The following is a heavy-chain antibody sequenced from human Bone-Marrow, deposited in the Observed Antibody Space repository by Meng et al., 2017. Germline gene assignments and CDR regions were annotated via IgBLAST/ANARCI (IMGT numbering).Heavy chain of an antibody. V-gene: IGHV1-8*01. D-gene: IGHD3-22*01. Sequence: AAVKVSCKDAGYTFTSSDINWVRQATGQGLEWMGWMNPNSGNTGYAQKFQGRVTMTRNTSISTAYMELSSLRSEDTAVYYCLLRKDYYDTLLYGMDVWGQGTTVTVSS. J-gene: IGHJ6*02. CDR1: GYTFTSSD. CDR3: LLRKDYYDTLLYGMDV. CDR2: MNPNSGNT.